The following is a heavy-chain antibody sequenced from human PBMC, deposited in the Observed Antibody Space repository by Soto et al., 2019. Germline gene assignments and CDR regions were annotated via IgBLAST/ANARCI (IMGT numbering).Heavy chain of an antibody. CDR2: IYYTGST. CDR1: GGSIITYY. V-gene: IGHV4-59*01. J-gene: IGHJ6*02. CDR3: AREPPAASYFYGMDV. Sequence: SETLSLTCTVSGGSIITYYWSWIRQPPGKGLEWIGYIYYTGSTKYNPSLESRVAISVDTSKNQFSLRLSSVTAADTAVYYCAREPPAASYFYGMDVWGLGTTVTVSS. D-gene: IGHD2-2*01.